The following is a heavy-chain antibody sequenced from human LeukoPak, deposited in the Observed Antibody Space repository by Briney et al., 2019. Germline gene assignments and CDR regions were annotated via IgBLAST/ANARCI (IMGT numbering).Heavy chain of an antibody. J-gene: IGHJ4*02. Sequence: ASVKVSCKASGYTFTNYYIHWVRQAPGQGLEWMGITNPSGGSTNFAQKFQGRVTMTTDTSTITVYMELSSLRSEDTAVYYCARWTTTYLDYWGQGTLVTVSS. CDR2: TNPSGGST. CDR1: GYTFTNYY. CDR3: ARWTTTYLDY. V-gene: IGHV1-46*01. D-gene: IGHD4-11*01.